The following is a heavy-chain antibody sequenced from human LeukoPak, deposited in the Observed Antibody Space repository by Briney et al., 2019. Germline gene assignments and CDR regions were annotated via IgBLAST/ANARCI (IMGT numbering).Heavy chain of an antibody. CDR3: ARDGSGFYLYYYMDV. V-gene: IGHV3-21*01. CDR1: GFTFTDYS. Sequence: GRSLRLSCAASGFTFTDYSMTWVRQAPGTELEWVSSISTVSTYTFYSDSAKGRFTITRDNAKNTLYLQMSSLSAEDTGVYYCARDGSGFYLYYYMDVWGRGTTVTVSS. D-gene: IGHD6-25*01. J-gene: IGHJ6*03. CDR2: ISTVSTYT.